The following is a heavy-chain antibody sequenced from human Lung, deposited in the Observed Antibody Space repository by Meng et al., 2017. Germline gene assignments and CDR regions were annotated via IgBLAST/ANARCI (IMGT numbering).Heavy chain of an antibody. D-gene: IGHD6-19*01. Sequence: PLKRRGPGLVKPSEARALPCSVSGGSIRTSGYYWGWIRQPPGKGLEWIGSIGHSGFTYYTPSLKSRVAVSLDTSKSQFSPMLTSVTAADTAVYYCVRSSAWVRTGFDPWGQGTLVTVSS. CDR2: IGHSGFT. CDR3: VRSSAWVRTGFDP. J-gene: IGHJ5*02. CDR1: GGSIRTSGYY. V-gene: IGHV4-39*01.